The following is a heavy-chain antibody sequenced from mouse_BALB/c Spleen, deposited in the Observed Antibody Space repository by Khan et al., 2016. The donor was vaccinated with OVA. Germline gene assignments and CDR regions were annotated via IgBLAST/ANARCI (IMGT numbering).Heavy chain of an antibody. CDR1: GYTFTDYN. Sequence: VQLKQSGPELVKPGTSVKISCKASGYTFTDYNMDWVKQSHGKSLEWLGDINPNNGHTIYTPKFKGKATLTVDKSSSTAYMELRSLTSEDAAVYYCAGGVYGSRGAWFAYWGQGTLVTVSA. D-gene: IGHD1-1*01. CDR2: INPNNGHT. J-gene: IGHJ3*01. CDR3: AGGVYGSRGAWFAY. V-gene: IGHV1-18*01.